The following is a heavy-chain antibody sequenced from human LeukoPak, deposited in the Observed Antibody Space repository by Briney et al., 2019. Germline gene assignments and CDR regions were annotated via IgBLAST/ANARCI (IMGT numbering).Heavy chain of an antibody. CDR1: GGSISSYY. CDR2: IYYSGST. Sequence: NSSETLSLTCTVSGGSISSYYWSWIRQPPGKGLECIGYIYYSGSTNYNHSLKSRVTISVATSKNQFSLKLSSVTAADTAVYYCARAVDTAMVYYFDYWGQGTLVTVSS. V-gene: IGHV4-59*01. CDR3: ARAVDTAMVYYFDY. D-gene: IGHD5-18*01. J-gene: IGHJ4*02.